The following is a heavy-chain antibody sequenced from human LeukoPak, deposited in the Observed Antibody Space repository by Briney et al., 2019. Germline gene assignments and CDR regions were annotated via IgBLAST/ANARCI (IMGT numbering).Heavy chain of an antibody. V-gene: IGHV1-46*01. J-gene: IGHJ4*02. Sequence: ASVKVSCKASGYTFTSYYMHWVRQAPGQGLEWMGIINLSGGSTSYAQKFQGRVTMTSDMSTSTVYMELSSLRSEDTVVYYRARAQSLFDYWGQGTLVTVSS. CDR1: GYTFTSYY. CDR3: ARAQSLFDY. CDR2: INLSGGST.